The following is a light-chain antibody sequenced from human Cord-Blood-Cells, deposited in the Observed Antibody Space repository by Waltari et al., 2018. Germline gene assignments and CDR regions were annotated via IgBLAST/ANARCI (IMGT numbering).Light chain of an antibody. CDR1: QSVSSD. J-gene: IGKJ4*01. V-gene: IGKV3-15*01. Sequence: EIVMTQSPATLSVSPGERATFSCRASQSVSSDLAWYQQKPGQAPRLLIYGASTRATGIPARFSGSGSGTEFTLTISSLQSEDCAVYYCQQYNNWPPLTFGGGTKVEIK. CDR2: GAS. CDR3: QQYNNWPPLT.